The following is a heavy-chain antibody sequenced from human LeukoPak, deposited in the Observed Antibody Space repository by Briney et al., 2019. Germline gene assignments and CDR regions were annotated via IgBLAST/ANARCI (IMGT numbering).Heavy chain of an antibody. J-gene: IGHJ4*02. D-gene: IGHD1-26*01. CDR3: ARDQLYRGNYFGAFEY. CDR1: GYTFTSYA. V-gene: IGHV1-2*02. CDR2: INPNSGGT. Sequence: ASVKVSCKASGYTFTSYAMNWVRQAPGQGLEWMGWINPNSGGTNYAQKFQGRVTMSRDTSISTAYMDLSRLRSDDTAVYYCARDQLYRGNYFGAFEYWGQGTLVTVSS.